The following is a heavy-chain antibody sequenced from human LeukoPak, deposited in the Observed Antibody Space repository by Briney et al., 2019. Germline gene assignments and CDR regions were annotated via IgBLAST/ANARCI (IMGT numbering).Heavy chain of an antibody. CDR3: VFFIAGGGGRGY. D-gene: IGHD6-13*01. CDR2: IYYSGSM. Sequence: SETLSLTCTVSGGSISGYYWSWIRQPPGKGLEWIGHIYYSGSMKYNPTLKSRVTISVDTSNNQFSLKLTTVTAADTAVYYCVFFIAGGGGRGYWGQGTLVTVSS. V-gene: IGHV4-59*01. CDR1: GGSISGYY. J-gene: IGHJ4*02.